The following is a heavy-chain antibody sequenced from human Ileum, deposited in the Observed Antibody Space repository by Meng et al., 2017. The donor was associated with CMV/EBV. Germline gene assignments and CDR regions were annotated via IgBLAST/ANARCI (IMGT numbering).Heavy chain of an antibody. J-gene: IGHJ6*02. D-gene: IGHD2-21*01. V-gene: IGHV1-18*01. CDR1: GYTFTSYG. Sequence: ASVKVSCKASGYTFTSYGISWVRQAPGQGLEWMGWISAYNGNTNYAQKLQGRVTMTTDTSRSKAYMELRSLGSDDTAVYYCARDRWEGVIAIYPPLGYYGMDVWGQGTTVTVSS. CDR2: ISAYNGNT. CDR3: ARDRWEGVIAIYPPLGYYGMDV.